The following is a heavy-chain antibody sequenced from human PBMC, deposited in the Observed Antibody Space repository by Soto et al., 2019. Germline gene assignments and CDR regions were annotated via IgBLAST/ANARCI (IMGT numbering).Heavy chain of an antibody. CDR3: ARLRGATYYYDSSGYRYFDY. CDR2: IYPGDSDT. Sequence: GESLKISCKGSGYSFTSYWIGWVRQMPGKGLEWMGIIYPGDSDTRYSPSFQGQVTISADKSISTAYLQWSSLKASDTAMYYCARLRGATYYYDSSGYRYFDYWGQGSQVTVSS. D-gene: IGHD3-22*01. CDR1: GYSFTSYW. V-gene: IGHV5-51*01. J-gene: IGHJ4*02.